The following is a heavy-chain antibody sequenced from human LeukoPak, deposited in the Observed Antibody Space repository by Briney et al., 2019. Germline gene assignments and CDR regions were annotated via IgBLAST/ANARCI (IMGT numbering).Heavy chain of an antibody. CDR3: ARGPGCTSLTCPYYFDY. Sequence: GASVKGSCKASGYTFTNYDINWVRQATGQGLEWMGWMNPNSGDPGYTQKFQGRVTITKNTSISTAYMGLSSLTSEDTAVYYCARGPGCTSLTCPYYFDYWGQGTLVTVSS. CDR1: GYTFTNYD. CDR2: MNPNSGDP. V-gene: IGHV1-8*03. D-gene: IGHD2-8*01. J-gene: IGHJ4*02.